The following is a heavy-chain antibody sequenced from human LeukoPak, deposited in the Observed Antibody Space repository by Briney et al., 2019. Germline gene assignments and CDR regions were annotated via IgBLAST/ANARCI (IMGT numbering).Heavy chain of an antibody. CDR1: GGSISSYY. J-gene: IGHJ4*02. V-gene: IGHV4-59*08. CDR3: ARLTIAAAGTSFDY. Sequence: SETLSLTCTVSGGSISSYYWSWIRQPPGKGLEWIGYIYYSGSTNYNPSLKSRVTISVDTSKNQFSLKLSSVTAADTAVYYCARLTIAAAGTSFDYWGQETLVTVSS. D-gene: IGHD6-13*01. CDR2: IYYSGST.